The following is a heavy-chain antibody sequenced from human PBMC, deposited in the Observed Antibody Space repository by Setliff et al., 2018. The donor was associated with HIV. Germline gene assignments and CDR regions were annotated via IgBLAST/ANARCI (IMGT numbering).Heavy chain of an antibody. CDR1: GFTFSSYA. Sequence: PGGSLRLSCASSGFTFSSYAMTWVRQAPGKGMECVAVISGSGGDTYYADSVKGRFVISREKSKSTLYLQMNSLRAEDTAVYYCARSTPGAFYYYYGMDVWGQGITVTVSS. V-gene: IGHV3-23*01. CDR3: ARSTPGAFYYYYGMDV. CDR2: ISGSGGDT. J-gene: IGHJ6*02.